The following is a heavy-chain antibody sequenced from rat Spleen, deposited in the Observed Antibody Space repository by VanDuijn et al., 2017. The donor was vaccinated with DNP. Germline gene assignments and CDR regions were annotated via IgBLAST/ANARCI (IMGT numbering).Heavy chain of an antibody. V-gene: IGHV5-27*01. Sequence: EVQLVESGGGLVQPGRSLKLSCAVSGFTFSNYGMAWVRQAPTKGLEWVASISKSGDNTYYRDSVKGRFTISRDNAKSTLYLQMDSLRSEDTATYYCTTDMMDYWGQGVMVTVSS. CDR2: ISKSGDNT. CDR1: GFTFSNYG. CDR3: TTDMMDY. J-gene: IGHJ2*01. D-gene: IGHD1-12*01.